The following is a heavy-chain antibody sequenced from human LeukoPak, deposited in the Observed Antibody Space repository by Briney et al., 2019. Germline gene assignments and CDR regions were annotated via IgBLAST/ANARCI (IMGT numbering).Heavy chain of an antibody. CDR1: GGTFSSYA. J-gene: IGHJ4*02. CDR3: ARENYDFWSGYPTILDY. Sequence: SVKVSCKASGGTFSSYAISWVRQAPGQGLEWMGRIIPIFGTANYAQKFQGRVTITADESTSTAYMELSSLRSEDTAVYYCARENYDFWSGYPTILDYWGQGTLVTVSS. V-gene: IGHV1-69*13. D-gene: IGHD3-3*01. CDR2: IIPIFGTA.